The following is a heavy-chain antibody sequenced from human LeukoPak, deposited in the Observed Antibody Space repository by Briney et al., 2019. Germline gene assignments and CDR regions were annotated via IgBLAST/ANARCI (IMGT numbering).Heavy chain of an antibody. V-gene: IGHV3-23*01. D-gene: IGHD3-10*01. CDR3: AKGHVGFGELVHDY. CDR2: ISGRGGST. CDR1: GFTFSSYA. Sequence: PGGSLRLSCAASGFTFSSYAMSWVRQAPGKGLEWVSGISGRGGSTYYADSVKGRFNISRDTSKNTLYLQMNGLRAEDTAAYYWAKGHVGFGELVHDYWGQGTLVTVSS. J-gene: IGHJ4*01.